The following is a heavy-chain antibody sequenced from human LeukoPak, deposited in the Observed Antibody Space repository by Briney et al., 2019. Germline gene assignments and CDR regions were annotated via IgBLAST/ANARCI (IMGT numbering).Heavy chain of an antibody. Sequence: GGSLRLSSASSGFTFSSYDMHWVRPATGKGLEGVSTISTAGDTYYPGSVKGRFTISRENAKNSLYLQMNSLRAGDTAVYYCARAVGVLDYGDGSVAFDIWGQGTMVTVSS. CDR3: ARAVGVLDYGDGSVAFDI. D-gene: IGHD4-17*01. J-gene: IGHJ3*02. CDR2: ISTAGDT. V-gene: IGHV3-13*01. CDR1: GFTFSSYD.